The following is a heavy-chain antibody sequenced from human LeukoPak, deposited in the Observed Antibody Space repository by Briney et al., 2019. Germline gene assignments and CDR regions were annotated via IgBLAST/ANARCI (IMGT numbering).Heavy chain of an antibody. Sequence: GGSLRLSCAASGFTFSSYSMHWVRQAPGKGLEWVAVIWYDGSNKYYADSVKGRFTISRDNSKNTLYLQMNSLRSEDTAVYYCAKEFTVAGAYYYYGMDVWGQGTTVTVSS. D-gene: IGHD6-19*01. CDR1: GFTFSSYS. CDR2: IWYDGSNK. V-gene: IGHV3-33*06. J-gene: IGHJ6*02. CDR3: AKEFTVAGAYYYYGMDV.